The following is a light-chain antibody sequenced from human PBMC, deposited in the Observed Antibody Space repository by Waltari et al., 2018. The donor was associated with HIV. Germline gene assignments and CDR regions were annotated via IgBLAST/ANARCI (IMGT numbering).Light chain of an antibody. J-gene: IGLJ2*01. CDR1: SSNIGSRH. Sequence: QSVLTQPPSASGTPGQRVTISCSGSSSNIGSRHVNWYQHLAGSAPTLLIYRGGRRPSGGPDRFFGSRSATSASLAISGLQSGDEATYYCASWDDSLNGVIFGGGTELTVL. V-gene: IGLV1-44*01. CDR2: RGG. CDR3: ASWDDSLNGVI.